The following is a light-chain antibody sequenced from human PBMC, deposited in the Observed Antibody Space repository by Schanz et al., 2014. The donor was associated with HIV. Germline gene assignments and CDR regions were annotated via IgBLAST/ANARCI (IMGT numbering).Light chain of an antibody. CDR2: GAS. CDR3: QQYGGSPRT. V-gene: IGKV3-15*01. J-gene: IGKJ1*01. CDR1: QSVTSD. Sequence: EMVMTQSPATLSVSPGERATLSCRASQSVTSDLAWYQQKPGQAPRLLIYGASTRATGIPGRFSGSGSGTEFTLTISSLQFEDLAVYYCQQYGGSPRTFGQGTKVEIK.